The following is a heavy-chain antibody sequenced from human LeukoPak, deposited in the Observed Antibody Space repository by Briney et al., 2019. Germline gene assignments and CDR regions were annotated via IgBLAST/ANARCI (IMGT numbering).Heavy chain of an antibody. V-gene: IGHV3-23*01. J-gene: IGHJ4*02. CDR3: AKEYGPGSYYYDY. CDR1: GFTFSTYA. Sequence: GGSLRLSCAASGFTFSTYAMTWVRQAPGKGLEWVSGISASGASTHYADSVKGRFTISRDNSKNTLYLQMSSLRAEDMAVYYCAKEYGPGSYYYDYWGQGTLVTVSS. CDR2: ISASGAST. D-gene: IGHD3-10*01.